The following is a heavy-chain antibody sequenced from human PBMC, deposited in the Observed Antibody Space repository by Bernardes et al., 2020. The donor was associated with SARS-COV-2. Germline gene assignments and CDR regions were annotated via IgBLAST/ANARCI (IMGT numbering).Heavy chain of an antibody. D-gene: IGHD3-9*01. Sequence: GGSLRVWCVVSGFTVSRNYISWVRQAPGKGLEWVSSIYIGGSTYYANSVKGRFTISRDNSKNTMYLQMNSLRTEDTAVYYCARLYDILTGHYMDLWGQGTTVTVSS. CDR1: GFTVSRNY. CDR3: ARLYDILTGHYMDL. V-gene: IGHV3-66*02. J-gene: IGHJ6*02. CDR2: IYIGGST.